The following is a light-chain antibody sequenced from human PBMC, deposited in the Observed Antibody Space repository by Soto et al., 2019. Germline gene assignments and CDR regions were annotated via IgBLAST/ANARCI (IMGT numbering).Light chain of an antibody. CDR2: GAS. CDR1: QSVSSSY. V-gene: IGKV3-20*01. CDR3: QQYGSSPPFT. J-gene: IGKJ5*01. Sequence: EIVLTQSPGTLSLSPGERATLSCRASQSVSSSYLAWYQQKPGQAPRLLIYGASSRATGIPDRFSGSGSGTDFTLTISRLEPKDFAVYYCQQYGSSPPFTFGRGTRLEIK.